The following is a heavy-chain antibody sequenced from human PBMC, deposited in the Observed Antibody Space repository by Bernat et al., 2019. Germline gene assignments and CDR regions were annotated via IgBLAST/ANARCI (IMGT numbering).Heavy chain of an antibody. J-gene: IGHJ2*01. V-gene: IGHV4-39*07. CDR3: AVSVVVVAAIPVHFDL. CDR1: GGSISSSRYY. D-gene: IGHD2-15*01. CDR2: IYYSGST. Sequence: QLQLQESGPGLVKPSETLSLTCTVSGGSISSSRYYWGWIRQPPGKGLEWIGNIYYSGSTNYNPSLKSRVTISVDTSKNQFSLKLSSVTAADTAVYYCAVSVVVVAAIPVHFDLWGRGTLVTVSS.